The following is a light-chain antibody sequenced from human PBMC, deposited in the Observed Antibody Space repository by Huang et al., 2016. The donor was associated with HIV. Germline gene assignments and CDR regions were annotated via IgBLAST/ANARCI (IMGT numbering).Light chain of an antibody. V-gene: IGKV3D-15*01. Sequence: LMTQSPATLSVSPGQRATLSCRPNHTVYSNLAWYQQQPGQAPRLLIYGASTSATGIPARFSGSGSGTEFTLTISSLQSEDFAVYYCQQYNNWPPYTFGQGTKLEIK. CDR1: HTVYSN. J-gene: IGKJ2*01. CDR3: QQYNNWPPYT. CDR2: GAS.